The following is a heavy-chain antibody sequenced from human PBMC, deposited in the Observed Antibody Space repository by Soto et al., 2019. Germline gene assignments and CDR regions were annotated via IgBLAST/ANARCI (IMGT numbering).Heavy chain of an antibody. CDR2: ISGNGGST. V-gene: IGHV3-23*01. Sequence: EVQLLESGGGLVQPGGSQRLSCVASGFTFSSYAMSRVRKAPGKGLEWVSAISGNGGSTYYVDSVKGRFTISRDNSKNTVYLQMNSLRAEDTAIYYCANGGTGEGYFDHWGQGTLVTVSS. CDR3: ANGGTGEGYFDH. D-gene: IGHD7-27*01. CDR1: GFTFSSYA. J-gene: IGHJ4*02.